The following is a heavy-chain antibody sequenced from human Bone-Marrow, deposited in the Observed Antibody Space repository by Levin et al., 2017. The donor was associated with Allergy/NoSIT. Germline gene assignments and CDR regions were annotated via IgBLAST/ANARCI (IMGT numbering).Heavy chain of an antibody. J-gene: IGHJ4*02. Sequence: ASETLSLTCAASGFTFSSYSMNWVRQAPGKGLEWVSFISSSSGYIYYADSVKGRFTISRDNAKSSLYLQMNSLTAEDSAVYYCARITVWGTVSPERRDSWGQGVLVTVSS. CDR2: ISSSSGYI. V-gene: IGHV3-21*01. CDR1: GFTFSSYS. CDR3: ARITVWGTVSPERRDS. D-gene: IGHD3-16*01.